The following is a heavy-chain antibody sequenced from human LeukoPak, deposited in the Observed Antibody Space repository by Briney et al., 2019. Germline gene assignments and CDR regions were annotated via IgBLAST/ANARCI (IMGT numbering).Heavy chain of an antibody. CDR1: GFTFNIYW. D-gene: IGHD4-17*01. CDR3: ARDKAYGDSEDY. CDR2: INQDGSEK. V-gene: IGHV3-7*05. Sequence: PGGSLRLSCAASGFTFNIYWMSWVRQAPGKGPEWVANINQDGSEKYCVDSVKGRFTISRDNAKNSLYLHMNSLRAEDTAAYYCARDKAYGDSEDYWGQGTLVTVSS. J-gene: IGHJ4*02.